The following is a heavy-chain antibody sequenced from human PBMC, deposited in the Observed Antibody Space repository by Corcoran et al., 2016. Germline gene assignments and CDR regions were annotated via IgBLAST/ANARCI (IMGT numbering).Heavy chain of an antibody. D-gene: IGHD2-15*01. Sequence: EVQLVQSGGEMKKPGESLKISCKGSGYTFTSYWIAWVRQMPGKGLEWMGVIYPGDSETRYSPSFQGQVTISADKSISTAYLQWSSLKASDTAMYDCARAVYCSGGRCHQDYWGQGTLVTVSS. CDR3: ARAVYCSGGRCHQDY. V-gene: IGHV5-51*01. J-gene: IGHJ4*02. CDR2: IYPGDSET. CDR1: GYTFTSYW.